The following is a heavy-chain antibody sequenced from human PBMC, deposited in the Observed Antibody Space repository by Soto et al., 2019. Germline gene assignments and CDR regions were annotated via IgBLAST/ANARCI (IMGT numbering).Heavy chain of an antibody. V-gene: IGHV5-51*01. J-gene: IGHJ6*02. CDR1: GYSFTSYW. D-gene: IGHD6-19*01. Sequence: GEALKISCKGSGYSFTSYWIGWVRQMPGKGLEWMGIIYPGDSDTRYSPSFQGQVTISADKSISTAYLQWSSLKASDTAMYYCARHSSSGWMGSSGMDVWGQGTTVTVSS. CDR2: IYPGDSDT. CDR3: ARHSSSGWMGSSGMDV.